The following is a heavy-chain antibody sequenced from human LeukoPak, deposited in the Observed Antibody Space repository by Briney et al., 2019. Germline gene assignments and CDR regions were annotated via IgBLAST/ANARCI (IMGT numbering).Heavy chain of an antibody. V-gene: IGHV4-61*02. CDR3: ARSAAGTADFDY. J-gene: IGHJ4*02. Sequence: SETLSLTCTVSGGSTSSGDYYWSWIRQPAGRGLEWIGRIYTSESTNYNPSLKSRVTMSVDTSKNQFSLKLSSVTAADTAVYYCARSAAGTADFDYWGQGILVTVST. CDR2: IYTSEST. CDR1: GGSTSSGDYY. D-gene: IGHD6-13*01.